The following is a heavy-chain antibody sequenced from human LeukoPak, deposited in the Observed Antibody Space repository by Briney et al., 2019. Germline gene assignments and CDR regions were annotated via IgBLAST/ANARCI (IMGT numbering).Heavy chain of an antibody. J-gene: IGHJ4*02. CDR3: ARERHGTSHYDGKESFDY. CDR2: IGEDGRER. D-gene: IGHD4-23*01. CDR1: AFTLSNSW. Sequence: VGTLKLSCVVSAFTLSNSWVSWVGRFPGKGLEWLGNIGEDGRERNYVDSVKGRFTSSRENGKNSLYLEMNSLRAEDTAVYYCARERHGTSHYDGKESFDYWGQGTLVTVSS. V-gene: IGHV3-7*01.